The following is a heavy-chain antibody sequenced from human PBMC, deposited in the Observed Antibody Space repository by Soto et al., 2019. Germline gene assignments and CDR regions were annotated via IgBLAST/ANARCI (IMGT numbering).Heavy chain of an antibody. Sequence: GASVKVSCKPSGYTLTSYAMHWVRQAPGQRLEWMGWINAGNGNTKYSQKFQGRVTITRDTSASTAYMELSSLRSEDTAVYYCATVDYSNAFHYWGQGTLVTVSS. CDR2: INAGNGNT. CDR3: ATVDYSNAFHY. D-gene: IGHD4-4*01. J-gene: IGHJ4*02. V-gene: IGHV1-3*01. CDR1: GYTLTSYA.